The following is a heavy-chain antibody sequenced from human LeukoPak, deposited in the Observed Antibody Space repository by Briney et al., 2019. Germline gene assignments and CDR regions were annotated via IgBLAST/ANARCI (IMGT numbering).Heavy chain of an antibody. J-gene: IGHJ4*02. V-gene: IGHV1-69*01. CDR2: IIPIFGTA. Sequence: GASVKVSCKASGGTFSSYAISWVRQAPGQGLEWMGGIIPIFGTANYAQKFQGRVTITADESTSTAYMELSSLGSEDTAVYYCARAPHYGSGSYCDYWGQGTLVTVSS. CDR3: ARAPHYGSGSYCDY. CDR1: GGTFSSYA. D-gene: IGHD3-10*01.